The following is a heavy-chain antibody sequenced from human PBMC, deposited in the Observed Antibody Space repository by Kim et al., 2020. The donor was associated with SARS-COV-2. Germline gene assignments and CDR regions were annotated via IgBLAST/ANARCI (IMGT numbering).Heavy chain of an antibody. CDR3: AKDGRVAPFPEALDC. V-gene: IGHV3-23*01. Sequence: ADSGKGRFTISRDNSKNTLYLQRNSLRAEDTAVYYCAKDGRVAPFPEALDCWGQGTLVTVSS. D-gene: IGHD5-12*01. J-gene: IGHJ4*02.